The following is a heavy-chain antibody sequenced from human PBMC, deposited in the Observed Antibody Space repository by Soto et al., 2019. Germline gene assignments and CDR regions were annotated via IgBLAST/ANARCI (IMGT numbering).Heavy chain of an antibody. D-gene: IGHD6-25*01. CDR1: GGSISSGGNY. Sequence: SETLSLTCSVSGGSISSGGNYWNWIRQHPGKGLEWIGYIYYSGSTNYNPSFKSRVIVSVDTSRNQFSLRLSSLTAADTAVYYCARWHSSSGYYGMDVWGQGTTVTVSS. J-gene: IGHJ6*02. CDR2: IYYSGST. V-gene: IGHV4-61*08. CDR3: ARWHSSSGYYGMDV.